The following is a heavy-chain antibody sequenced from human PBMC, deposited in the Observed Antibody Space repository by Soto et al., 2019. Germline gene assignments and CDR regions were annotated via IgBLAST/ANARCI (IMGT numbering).Heavy chain of an antibody. Sequence: GASVKVSCKANGYNFTSYDINWVRQATGQGLEWMGWMNPNSGNTGYAQKLQGRVTMTRNTSISTAYMELSSLRSEDTAVYYCARGGGGVDWELLIVVYYYYMDVWGKGTTVTVSS. V-gene: IGHV1-8*01. CDR3: ARGGGGVDWELLIVVYYYYMDV. D-gene: IGHD2-15*01. J-gene: IGHJ6*03. CDR1: GYNFTSYD. CDR2: MNPNSGNT.